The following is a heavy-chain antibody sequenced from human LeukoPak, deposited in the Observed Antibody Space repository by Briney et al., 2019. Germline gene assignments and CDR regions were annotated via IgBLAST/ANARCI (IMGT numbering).Heavy chain of an antibody. V-gene: IGHV4-34*01. Sequence: SETLSLTCAVYGGSFSGYYWSWIRQPPGKGLEWIGEINHSGSTNYNPSLKSRVTISVDTSKNQFSLKLSSVTAADTAVYYCARGHYCSGGSCSLDPWGQGTLVTVSS. CDR2: INHSGST. D-gene: IGHD2-15*01. J-gene: IGHJ5*02. CDR1: GGSFSGYY. CDR3: ARGHYCSGGSCSLDP.